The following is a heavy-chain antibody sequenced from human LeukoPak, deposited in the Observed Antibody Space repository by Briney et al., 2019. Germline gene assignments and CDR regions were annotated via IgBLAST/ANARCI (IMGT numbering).Heavy chain of an antibody. CDR1: GFTFSSYA. Sequence: GRSLRLSCAASGFTFSSYAMHWVRQAPGKGLEWVAVISYDGSNKYYADSVKGRFTISRDNSKNTLYLQINSLRAEDTAVYYCGRDEYDNVFDYWAREPWSPSPQ. CDR3: GRDEYDNVFDY. J-gene: IGHJ4*02. CDR2: ISYDGSNK. D-gene: IGHD3-16*01. V-gene: IGHV3-30-3*01.